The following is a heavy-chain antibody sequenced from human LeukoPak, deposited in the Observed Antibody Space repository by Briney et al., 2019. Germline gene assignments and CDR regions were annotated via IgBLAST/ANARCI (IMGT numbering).Heavy chain of an antibody. CDR1: GFTFSSYA. Sequence: GRSLRLSCAASGFTFSSYAMHWVRQAPGKGLEWVAVISYDGSNKYYADSVKGRFTISRDNSKNTLYLQMNSLRAEDTAVYYCARTVYGDYEYYLDYWGQGTLVTVSS. CDR2: ISYDGSNK. V-gene: IGHV3-30-3*01. CDR3: ARTVYGDYEYYLDY. J-gene: IGHJ4*02. D-gene: IGHD4-17*01.